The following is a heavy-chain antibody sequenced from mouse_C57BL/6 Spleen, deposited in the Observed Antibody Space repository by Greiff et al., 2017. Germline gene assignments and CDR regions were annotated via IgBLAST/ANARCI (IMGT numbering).Heavy chain of an antibody. Sequence: EVQLQQSGAELVRPGASVKLSCTASGFNIKDYYMHWVKQRHEQGLEWIGRIDPEDGDTEYAPKFQGKATMTADTSSNTAYLQLSSLTSEDTAVYYCTTVSYYGSSYAYWGQGTTLTVSS. V-gene: IGHV14-1*01. CDR2: IDPEDGDT. CDR3: TTVSYYGSSYAY. CDR1: GFNIKDYY. J-gene: IGHJ2*01. D-gene: IGHD1-1*01.